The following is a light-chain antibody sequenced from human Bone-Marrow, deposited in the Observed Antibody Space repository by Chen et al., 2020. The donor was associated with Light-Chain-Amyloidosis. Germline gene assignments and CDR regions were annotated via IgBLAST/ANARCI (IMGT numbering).Light chain of an antibody. V-gene: IGLV3-25*03. J-gene: IGLJ2*01. CDR1: DLPTKY. CDR3: QSADSSGTYEVI. Sequence: SYVLTQPPSVSVSPGQTARINCSGDDLPTKYAYWYQQKPGQAPVLVIHRDTERPSGISERFSGSSSGTTATLTISGGQAEDEADYHCQSADSSGTYEVIFGGGTKLTVL. CDR2: RDT.